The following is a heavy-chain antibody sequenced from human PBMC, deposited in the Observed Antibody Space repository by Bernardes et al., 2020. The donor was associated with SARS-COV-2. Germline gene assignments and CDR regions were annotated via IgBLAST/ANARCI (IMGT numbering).Heavy chain of an antibody. Sequence: ASVKVSCKASGYTSTTYSISWVRQAPGQGPEWMGRISAYNGETNYAQKLQGRVTMTTDTSTSTAYMELRSLRSDDTAVYYCAKGISPRRGAIVVVIAMNFDYWGQGTLVTVSS. CDR1: GYTSTTYS. D-gene: IGHD2-21*01. V-gene: IGHV1-18*01. CDR3: AKGISPRRGAIVVVIAMNFDY. CDR2: ISAYNGET. J-gene: IGHJ4*02.